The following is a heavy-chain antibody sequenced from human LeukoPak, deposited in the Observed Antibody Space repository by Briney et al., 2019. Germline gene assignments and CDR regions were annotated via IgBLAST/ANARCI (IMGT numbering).Heavy chain of an antibody. CDR3: ARSRSGYVYYFDY. CDR1: GGSISSNY. V-gene: IGHV4-59*01. CDR2: IYYSGST. Sequence: SETLSLTCTVSGGSISSNYWSWIRQPPGKGLEWIGYIYYSGSTNYNPSLKSRVTISVDTSKNQFSLKLSSVTAADTAVYYCARSRSGYVYYFDYWGQGTLVTVSS. J-gene: IGHJ4*02. D-gene: IGHD5-12*01.